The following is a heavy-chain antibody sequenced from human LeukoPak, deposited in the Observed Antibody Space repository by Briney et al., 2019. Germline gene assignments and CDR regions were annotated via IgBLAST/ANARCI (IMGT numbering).Heavy chain of an antibody. J-gene: IGHJ4*02. CDR3: AKAPYYYDSSGYYKD. Sequence: PGGSLRLSCAASGFTFSSYAMSWVRQAPGKGLEWVSAISGSGGSTYYADSVKGRFTISRDNSKNTLYLQMNSLRAEDTAVYYCAKAPYYYDSSGYYKDWGQGTLVTVSS. CDR2: ISGSGGST. D-gene: IGHD3-22*01. CDR1: GFTFSSYA. V-gene: IGHV3-23*01.